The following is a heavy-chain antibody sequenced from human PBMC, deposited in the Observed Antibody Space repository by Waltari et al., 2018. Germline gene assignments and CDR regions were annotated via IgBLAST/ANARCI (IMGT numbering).Heavy chain of an antibody. J-gene: IGHJ4*02. CDR1: GYSISSGYY. Sequence: QVQLQESGTGLVKPSEPLSLTCAVSGYSISSGYYWGWIRQPPGKGLEWIGSIYHSGSTYYNPSLKSRVTISVDTSKNQFSLKLSSVTAADTAVYYCARAYCSGGSCYGIDYWGQGTLVTVSS. CDR2: IYHSGST. CDR3: ARAYCSGGSCYGIDY. V-gene: IGHV4-38-2*01. D-gene: IGHD2-15*01.